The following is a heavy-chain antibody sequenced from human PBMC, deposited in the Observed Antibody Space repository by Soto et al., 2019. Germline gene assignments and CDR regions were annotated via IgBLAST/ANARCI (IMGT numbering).Heavy chain of an antibody. CDR3: TSGEIGRVSDI. J-gene: IGHJ3*02. CDR2: IYDSGST. V-gene: IGHV4-31*03. CDR1: GGSFSRGRYS. D-gene: IGHD3-10*01. Sequence: SETLSLTCTVSGGSFSRGRYSCSWIRQLPGRGLEWMGYIYDSGSTFYRPSLKSRVNILMDRSKNQFSLELNSVTAADTAVYYCTSGEIGRVSDIWSQGTLVTVSS.